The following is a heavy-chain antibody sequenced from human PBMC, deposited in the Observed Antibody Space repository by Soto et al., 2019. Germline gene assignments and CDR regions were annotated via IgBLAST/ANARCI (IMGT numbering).Heavy chain of an antibody. J-gene: IGHJ4*02. CDR2: IYYSGST. CDR1: GGSISSSTYY. V-gene: IGHV4-39*01. CDR3: ARMRFDY. Sequence: SETLSLTCTVSGGSISSSTYYWGWIRQPPGKGLEWIGSIYYSGSTYYNPSLKSRVTISVDTSKNQFSLKLSSVTAADTAVYYCARMRFDYWGQGTLVTVSS.